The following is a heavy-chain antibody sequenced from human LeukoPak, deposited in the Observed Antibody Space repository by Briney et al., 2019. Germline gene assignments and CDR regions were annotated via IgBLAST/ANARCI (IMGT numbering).Heavy chain of an antibody. CDR1: GYSISSGYY. V-gene: IGHV4-38-2*02. J-gene: IGHJ4*02. CDR3: ARVVGYYGSGSEFDY. Sequence: SETLSLTCTVSGYSISSGYYWGWIRQPPGKGLEWIGSIYHSGSTNYNPSLKSRVTVSVDKSKNQFSLKLSSVTAADTAVYYCARVVGYYGSGSEFDYWGQGTLVTVSS. D-gene: IGHD3-10*01. CDR2: IYHSGST.